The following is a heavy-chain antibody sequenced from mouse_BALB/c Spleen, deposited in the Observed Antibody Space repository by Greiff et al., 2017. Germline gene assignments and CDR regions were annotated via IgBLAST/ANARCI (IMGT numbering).Heavy chain of an antibody. Sequence: EVKLVESGGGLVQPGGSRKLSCAASGFTFSSFGMHWVRQAPEKGLEWVAYISSGSSTIYYADTVKGRFTISRDNPKNTLFLQMTSLRSEDTAMYYCARSGLADYWGQGTTLTVSS. CDR3: ARSGLADY. CDR2: ISSGSSTI. J-gene: IGHJ2*01. CDR1: GFTFSSFG. D-gene: IGHD2-4*01. V-gene: IGHV5-17*02.